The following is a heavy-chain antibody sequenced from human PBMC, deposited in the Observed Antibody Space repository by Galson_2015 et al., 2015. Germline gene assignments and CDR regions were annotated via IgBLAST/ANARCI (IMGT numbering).Heavy chain of an antibody. CDR3: ARWSGYGYGGDYYYYYGMDV. D-gene: IGHD5-18*01. CDR1: GFTFSSYW. J-gene: IGHJ6*02. CDR2: IKQDGSEK. Sequence: SLRLSCAASGFTFSSYWMSWVRQAPGKGLEWVANIKQDGSEKYYVDSVKGRFTISRDNAKNSLYLQMNSLRAEDTAVYYCARWSGYGYGGDYYYYYGMDVWGQGTTVTASS. V-gene: IGHV3-7*01.